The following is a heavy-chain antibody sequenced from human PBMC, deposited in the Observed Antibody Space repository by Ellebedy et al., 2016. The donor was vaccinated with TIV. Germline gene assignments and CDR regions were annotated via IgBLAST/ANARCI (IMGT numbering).Heavy chain of an antibody. D-gene: IGHD6-6*01. CDR2: MNPNSGNT. Sequence: ASVKVSXXASGGTFSSYAISWVRQATGQGLEWMGWMNPNSGNTGYAQKFQGRVTMTRNTSISTAYMELSSLRSEDTAVYYCARGYGSSSSLPDYYYYGMDVWGQGTTVTVSS. CDR3: ARGYGSSSSLPDYYYYGMDV. CDR1: GGTFSSYA. J-gene: IGHJ6*02. V-gene: IGHV1-8*02.